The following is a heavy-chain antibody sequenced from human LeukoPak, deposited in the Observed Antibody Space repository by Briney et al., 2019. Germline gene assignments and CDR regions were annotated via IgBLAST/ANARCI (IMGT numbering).Heavy chain of an antibody. CDR2: INHSGST. V-gene: IGHV4-34*01. Sequence: SETLSLTCAVYGGSFSGYYWSWIRQPPGKGLEWIGEINHSGSTNYNPSLKSRVTISVDTSKNQFSLKLSSVTAADTAVYYCARLVKTVTTYYYYYMDVWGKGTTVTVSS. CDR1: GGSFSGYY. CDR3: ARLVKTVTTYYYYYMDV. J-gene: IGHJ6*03. D-gene: IGHD4-17*01.